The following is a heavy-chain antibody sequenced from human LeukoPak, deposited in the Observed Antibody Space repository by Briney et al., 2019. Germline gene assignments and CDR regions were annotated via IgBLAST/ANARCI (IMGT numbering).Heavy chain of an antibody. CDR1: GYTFTNNY. CDR2: INPSGGST. D-gene: IGHD2-15*01. V-gene: IGHV1-46*01. Sequence: GASVKVSCKASGYTFTNNYMHWVRQAPGQGLEWMGIINPSGGSTNYAQKFQGRVTMTRDTSTSTVYMELSSLRSEDTAVYYCARAVGIVVVVAATLDYWGQGTLVTVSS. J-gene: IGHJ4*02. CDR3: ARAVGIVVVVAATLDY.